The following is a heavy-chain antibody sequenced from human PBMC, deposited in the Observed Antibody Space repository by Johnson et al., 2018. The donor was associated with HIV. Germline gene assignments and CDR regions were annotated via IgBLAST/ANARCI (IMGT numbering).Heavy chain of an antibody. J-gene: IGHJ3*02. D-gene: IGHD4-23*01. CDR2: ISYDGSNK. CDR3: AEVGATVRTPRGEAFDI. V-gene: IGHV3-30*18. Sequence: QVQLVESGGGVVQPGGSLRLSCAASGFTFSSYAMHWVRQAPGKGLERVAVISYDGSNKYYADSVKGRFTISRDNSKNTLYLQMNSLRAEDTAVYYCAEVGATVRTPRGEAFDIWSQGTMVTVSS. CDR1: GFTFSSYA.